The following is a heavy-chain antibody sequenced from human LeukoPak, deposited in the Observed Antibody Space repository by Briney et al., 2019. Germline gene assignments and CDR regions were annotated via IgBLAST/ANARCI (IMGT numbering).Heavy chain of an antibody. J-gene: IGHJ4*02. V-gene: IGHV4-39*07. Sequence: SETLSLTCTVSGGSISSSSYYRGWIRQPPGKGLEWIGSIYYSGSTYYNPSLKSRVTISVDTSKNQFSLKLSSVTAADTAVYYCASSYGSGSYSNWGQGTLVTVSS. CDR2: IYYSGST. CDR3: ASSYGSGSYSN. CDR1: GGSISSSSYY. D-gene: IGHD3-10*01.